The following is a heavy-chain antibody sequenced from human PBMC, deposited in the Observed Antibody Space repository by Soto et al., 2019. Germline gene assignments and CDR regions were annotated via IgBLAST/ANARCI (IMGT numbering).Heavy chain of an antibody. CDR3: ARALPVAKGGFDP. CDR1: GFTVSNTY. CDR2: IYTAGGT. D-gene: IGHD2-2*01. Sequence: GGSLRLSCAVSGFTVSNTYMTCVRQPTGRGLECVSVIYTAGGTNYADSVKGRCSISRDNSKNTLYLQMNSLRAEDTAVYYCARALPVAKGGFDPWGKGPLVTVAS. J-gene: IGHJ5*02. V-gene: IGHV3-53*01.